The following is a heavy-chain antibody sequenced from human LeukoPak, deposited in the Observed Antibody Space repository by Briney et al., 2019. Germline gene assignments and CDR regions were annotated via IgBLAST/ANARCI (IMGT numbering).Heavy chain of an antibody. Sequence: PGGSLRLSCAASGFTFSDYYMSWIRQAPGKGLEWVSYISSSGSTIYYADSVKGRFTISRDSAKNSLYLQMNSLRAEDTAVYYCAALPHYGDYYSYWGQGTLVTVSS. V-gene: IGHV3-11*04. D-gene: IGHD4-17*01. CDR3: AALPHYGDYYSY. CDR1: GFTFSDYY. J-gene: IGHJ4*02. CDR2: ISSSGSTI.